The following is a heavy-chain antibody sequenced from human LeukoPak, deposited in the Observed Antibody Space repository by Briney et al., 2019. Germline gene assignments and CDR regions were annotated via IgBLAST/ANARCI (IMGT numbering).Heavy chain of an antibody. Sequence: GGSLRLSCAASGFTFSSYGMHWVRQAPGKGLEWVAFIRYDRSNKYYADSVKGRFTISRDNSKNTLYLQMNSLRAGDTAVYYCVREGVSSSWNNWYFDLWGRGTLVTVSS. V-gene: IGHV3-30*02. CDR2: IRYDRSNK. CDR1: GFTFSSYG. CDR3: VREGVSSSWNNWYFDL. D-gene: IGHD6-13*01. J-gene: IGHJ2*01.